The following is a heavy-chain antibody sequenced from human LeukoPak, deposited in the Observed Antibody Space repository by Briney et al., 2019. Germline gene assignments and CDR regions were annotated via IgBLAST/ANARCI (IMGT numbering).Heavy chain of an antibody. D-gene: IGHD4-11*01. CDR3: ARGIRQYAKSYFDY. V-gene: IGHV3-11*01. J-gene: IGHJ4*02. CDR2: ISSSGTTI. Sequence: GGSLRLSCAASGFTFSDYYMSWIRQAPGKGLEWLSYISSSGTTIYYTDSVKGRFTISRDNAKNSLYLQMNSLRAEDTAVYYCARGIRQYAKSYFDYWGQGTLVTVSS. CDR1: GFTFSDYY.